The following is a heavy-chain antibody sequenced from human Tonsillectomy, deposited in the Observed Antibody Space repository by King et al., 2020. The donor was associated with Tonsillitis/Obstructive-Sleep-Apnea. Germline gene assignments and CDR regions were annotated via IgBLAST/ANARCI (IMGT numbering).Heavy chain of an antibody. D-gene: IGHD1-1*01. CDR2: IKSKTDGGTT. V-gene: IGHV3-15*01. J-gene: IGHJ6*03. CDR1: GFTFSNAW. Sequence: EVQLVESGGGLVKPGGSLRLSCAASGFTFSNAWMSWVRKAPGKGLEWVGRIKSKTDGGTTDYAAPVKGRFTISRDDSKNTLYLQMNSLKTEDTAVYYCTTGAGTLGRYYYYYMDVWGKGTTVTVSS. CDR3: TTGAGTLGRYYYYYMDV.